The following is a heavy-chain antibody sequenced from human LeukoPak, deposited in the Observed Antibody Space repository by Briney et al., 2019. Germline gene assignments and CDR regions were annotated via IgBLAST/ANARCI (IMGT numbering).Heavy chain of an antibody. V-gene: IGHV3-23*01. Sequence: GGSLRLSCAASGFTFSSYAMSWVRQAPGKGLEWVSAISGSGGSTYYADSVKGRFTISRDNAKNSLYLQMNSLRADDTAVYYCARLDTAMDYSAFDIWGQGTMVTVSS. CDR2: ISGSGGST. CDR1: GFTFSSYA. J-gene: IGHJ3*02. CDR3: ARLDTAMDYSAFDI. D-gene: IGHD5-18*01.